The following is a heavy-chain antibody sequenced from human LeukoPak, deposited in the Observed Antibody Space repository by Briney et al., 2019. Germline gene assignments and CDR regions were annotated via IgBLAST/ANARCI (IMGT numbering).Heavy chain of an antibody. V-gene: IGHV4-34*01. CDR1: GGSFSGYN. CDR2: INRSGST. J-gene: IGHJ4*02. CDR3: AANYCGY. D-gene: IGHD2-21*01. Sequence: SGTLSLTCAAPGGSFSGYNWSWIRQTPGKGLEWVGEINRSGSTNYNPSPQSRVTTSVDTTKNKFSLKLSSITAADTPAYYSAANYCGYWGQGTLVTVSS.